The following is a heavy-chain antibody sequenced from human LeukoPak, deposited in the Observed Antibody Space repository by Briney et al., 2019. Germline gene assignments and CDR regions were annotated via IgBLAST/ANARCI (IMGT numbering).Heavy chain of an antibody. CDR3: ATSLTTVTHYYYYMDV. V-gene: IGHV4-34*01. J-gene: IGHJ6*03. CDR2: INHSGST. CDR1: GGSFSGYY. D-gene: IGHD4-11*01. Sequence: SETLSLTCAVSGGSFSGYYWSWIRQSPGKGLEWIGEINHSGSTSYNPSLKSRVTISVDTSKNQFSLKLTSVTAADTAVYYCATSLTTVTHYYYYMDVWGKGTTVTISS.